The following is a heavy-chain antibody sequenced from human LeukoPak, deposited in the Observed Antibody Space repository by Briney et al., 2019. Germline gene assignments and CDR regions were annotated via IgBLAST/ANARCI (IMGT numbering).Heavy chain of an antibody. Sequence: GGSLRLSCAASGFTFSDYYMSWIRQAPGKGLEWVSYISSSDSTIYYADSVKGRFTISRDNAKNSLYLQMNSLRAEDTAVYYCARDRYYYGSGSYYRFDYWGQGTLVTVSS. CDR2: ISSSDSTI. D-gene: IGHD3-10*01. CDR1: GFTFSDYY. CDR3: ARDRYYYGSGSYYRFDY. V-gene: IGHV3-11*01. J-gene: IGHJ4*02.